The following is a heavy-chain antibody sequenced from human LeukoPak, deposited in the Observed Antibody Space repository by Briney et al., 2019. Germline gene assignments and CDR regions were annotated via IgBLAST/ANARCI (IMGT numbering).Heavy chain of an antibody. CDR2: INPSGGST. CDR3: ARSSTLGNYFDY. Sequence: ASVKVSCKASGYTFTSYYMHWVRQAPGQGLEWMGIINPSGGSTSYAQKFQGRVTLTRDTSTSTVYMELSSLRAEDTAVYYCARSSTLGNYFDYWGQGTLVTVSS. CDR1: GYTFTSYY. J-gene: IGHJ4*02. D-gene: IGHD6-13*01. V-gene: IGHV1-46*01.